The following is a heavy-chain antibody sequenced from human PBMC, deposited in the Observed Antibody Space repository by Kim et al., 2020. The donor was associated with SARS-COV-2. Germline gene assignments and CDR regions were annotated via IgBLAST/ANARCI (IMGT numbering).Heavy chain of an antibody. CDR1: GFTFSSYA. D-gene: IGHD3-10*01. V-gene: IGHV3-30*04. J-gene: IGHJ4*01. CDR3: ASTYYYGSGSYWGFDY. Sequence: GGSLRLSCAASGFTFSSYAMHWVRQAPGKGLEWVAVISYDGSNKYYADSVKGRFTISRDNSKNTLYLQMNSLRAEDTAVYYCASTYYYGSGSYWGFDYWG. CDR2: ISYDGSNK.